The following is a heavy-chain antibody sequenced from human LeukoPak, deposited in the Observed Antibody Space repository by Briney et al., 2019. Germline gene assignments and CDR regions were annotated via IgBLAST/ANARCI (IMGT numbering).Heavy chain of an antibody. CDR1: GFTFSSYG. J-gene: IGHJ4*02. D-gene: IGHD5-12*01. Sequence: GGSLRLSCAASGFTFSSYGMHWVRQAPGKGLEWVAFIRYDGSKKYYADSVKGRFTISRDNSKNALYLQMNSLRAEDTAVYYCARDDDGGYDSYYFDYWGQGTLVTVSS. CDR2: IRYDGSKK. V-gene: IGHV3-30*02. CDR3: ARDDDGGYDSYYFDY.